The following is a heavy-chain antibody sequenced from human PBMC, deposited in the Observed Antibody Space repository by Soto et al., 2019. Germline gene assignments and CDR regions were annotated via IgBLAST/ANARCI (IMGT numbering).Heavy chain of an antibody. D-gene: IGHD3-10*01. CDR1: GGSFSSYY. Sequence: QVQLQESGPGLVKPSETLSLTCTVSGGSFSSYYWSWIRQPPGKGLEWIGYIYYSGSTNYNPSLTRRVAISVDTSKNQFSLKLSSVTAADTAVYYCARGNYYGSGSYYLDYWGQGTLVTVSS. CDR3: ARGNYYGSGSYYLDY. V-gene: IGHV4-59*08. CDR2: IYYSGST. J-gene: IGHJ4*02.